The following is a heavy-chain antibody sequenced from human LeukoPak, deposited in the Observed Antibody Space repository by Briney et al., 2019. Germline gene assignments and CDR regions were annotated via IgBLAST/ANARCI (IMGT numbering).Heavy chain of an antibody. D-gene: IGHD1-26*01. CDR1: GDSISSSSYD. CDR2: VSYSGTT. CDR3: ASYSGSYYYFDY. J-gene: IGHJ4*02. Sequence: PSETLSLTCSVSGDSISSSSYDWAWIRQPPGRGLEWIGTVSYSGTTYYNPSLKSRVSISVDTSKIHFSLTLTSVTAADSAVYYCASYSGSYYYFDYWGQGTLVTVSS. V-gene: IGHV4-39*02.